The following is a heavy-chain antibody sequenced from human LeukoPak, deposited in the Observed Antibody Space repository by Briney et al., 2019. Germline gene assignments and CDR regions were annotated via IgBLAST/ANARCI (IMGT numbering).Heavy chain of an antibody. D-gene: IGHD1-26*01. CDR1: GGSISSYY. Sequence: SETPSLTCTVAGGSISSYYWSWIRQPPGKGPEWIGYIYYSGSTNYNPSLKSRVTISVDTSKNQLSLKLSSVTAADTAVYYCARDNSDGGAAYYFDYWGQGTLVTVSS. CDR3: ARDNSDGGAAYYFDY. CDR2: IYYSGST. V-gene: IGHV4-59*01. J-gene: IGHJ4*02.